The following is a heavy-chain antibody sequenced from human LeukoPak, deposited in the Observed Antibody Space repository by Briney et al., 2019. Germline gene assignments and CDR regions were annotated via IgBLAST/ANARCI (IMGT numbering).Heavy chain of an antibody. V-gene: IGHV3-7*03. D-gene: IGHD5-24*01. CDR3: TRTLEMTSHKDAFDI. CDR1: GFTFSNYW. Sequence: GGSLRLSCGASGFTFSNYWMSWVRQAPGKGLEWVINISQDGSGKNYADSVEGRFTISRDNAKNSLYLQMNSLRAEDTAVYYCTRTLEMTSHKDAFDIWGQGTMVTVSS. CDR2: ISQDGSGK. J-gene: IGHJ3*02.